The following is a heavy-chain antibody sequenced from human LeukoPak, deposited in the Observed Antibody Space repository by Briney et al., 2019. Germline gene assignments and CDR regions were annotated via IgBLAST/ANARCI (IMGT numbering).Heavy chain of an antibody. CDR1: GGSISSSNW. Sequence: PSGTLSLTCAVSGGSISSSNWWSWVRQPPGKGLEWIGEIYHSGSTNYNPSLKSRVTISVDKSKNQFSLKLSSVTAADTAVYYCARDSQYYDILTGYNPKGYFDYWGQGTLVTVSS. CDR3: ARDSQYYDILTGYNPKGYFDY. J-gene: IGHJ4*02. V-gene: IGHV4-4*02. CDR2: IYHSGST. D-gene: IGHD3-9*01.